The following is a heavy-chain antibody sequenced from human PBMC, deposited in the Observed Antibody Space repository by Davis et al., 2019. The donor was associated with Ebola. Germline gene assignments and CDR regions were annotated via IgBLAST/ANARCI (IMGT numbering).Heavy chain of an antibody. V-gene: IGHV1-2*06. CDR2: INPNSGGT. CDR3: ARDPYCSSTSCYAGDGGWFDP. Sequence: ASVKVSYKASGYTFTSYYMHWVRQAPGQGLEWMGRINPNSGGTNYAQKFQGRVTMTRDTSISTAYMELSRLRSDDTAVYYCARDPYCSSTSCYAGDGGWFDPWGQGTLVTVSS. D-gene: IGHD2-2*01. J-gene: IGHJ5*02. CDR1: GYTFTSYY.